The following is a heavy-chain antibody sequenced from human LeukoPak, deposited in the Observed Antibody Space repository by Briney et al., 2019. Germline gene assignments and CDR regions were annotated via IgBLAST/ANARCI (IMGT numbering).Heavy chain of an antibody. CDR1: GFTFSSYG. CDR3: ARGYSSSRGGNWFDP. D-gene: IGHD6-13*01. Sequence: PGGSLRLSCAASGFTFSSYGMHWVRQAPGKGLEWVAFIRYDGSNKYYADSVKGRFTISRDNSKNTLYLQMNSLRAEDTAVYYCARGYSSSRGGNWFDPWGQGTLVTVSS. V-gene: IGHV3-30*02. J-gene: IGHJ5*02. CDR2: IRYDGSNK.